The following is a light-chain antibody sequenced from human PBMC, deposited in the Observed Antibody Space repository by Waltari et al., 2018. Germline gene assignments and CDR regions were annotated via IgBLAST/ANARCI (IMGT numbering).Light chain of an antibody. CDR2: AAS. Sequence: DIQMTQSPSSLSASVGDRVTITCRASQRISNYLNWYQQKPGKAPQLLIYAASRLQSGVPSRFSGSGSGTDFTLTISSLQPEDCATYYCQQSYTTPWTFGQGTKVEIK. CDR3: QQSYTTPWT. V-gene: IGKV1-39*01. J-gene: IGKJ1*01. CDR1: QRISNY.